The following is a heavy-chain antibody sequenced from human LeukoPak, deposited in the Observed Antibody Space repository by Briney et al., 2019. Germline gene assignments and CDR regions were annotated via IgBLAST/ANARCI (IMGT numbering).Heavy chain of an antibody. CDR2: IYHSGST. CDR3: ARNYYYDSSGYYFTPDY. V-gene: IGHV4-38-2*02. D-gene: IGHD3-22*01. Sequence: SETLSLTCTVSGYSISSGYYWGWIRQPPGKGLEWIGSIYHSGSTYYNPSLKSRVTISVDTSKNQSSLKLSSVTAADTAVYYCARNYYYDSSGYYFTPDYWGQGTLVTVS. J-gene: IGHJ4*02. CDR1: GYSISSGYY.